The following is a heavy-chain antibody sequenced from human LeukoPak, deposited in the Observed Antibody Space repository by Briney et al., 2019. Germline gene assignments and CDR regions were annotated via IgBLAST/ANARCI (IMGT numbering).Heavy chain of an antibody. Sequence: PSETLSLTCAVYGGSSSGYYWSWIRQPPGKGLEWIGEINHSGSTNYNPSLKSRVTISVDTSKNQFSLKLSSVTAADTAVYYCADSSSSSGDYWGQGTLVTVSS. V-gene: IGHV4-34*01. CDR1: GGSSSGYY. J-gene: IGHJ4*02. CDR2: INHSGST. CDR3: ADSSSSSGDY. D-gene: IGHD6-6*01.